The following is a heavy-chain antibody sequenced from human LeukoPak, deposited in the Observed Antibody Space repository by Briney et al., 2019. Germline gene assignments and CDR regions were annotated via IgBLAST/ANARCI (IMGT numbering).Heavy chain of an antibody. J-gene: IGHJ4*02. V-gene: IGHV3-23*01. CDR1: GFTFSNYA. CDR2: VSGSASNT. Sequence: PGGSLRLSCAASGFTFSNYAMSWVRQAPGKGLEWVSTVSGSASNTYYADSVKGRFTISRDNSKTTLYLQMSSLRADDTAVYYCAKGFQTYGELSFDVWGQGTLVAVSS. D-gene: IGHD4-17*01. CDR3: AKGFQTYGELSFDV.